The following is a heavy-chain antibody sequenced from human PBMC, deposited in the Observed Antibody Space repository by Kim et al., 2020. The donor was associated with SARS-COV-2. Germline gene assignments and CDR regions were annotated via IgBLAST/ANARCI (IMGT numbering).Heavy chain of an antibody. D-gene: IGHD1-1*01. J-gene: IGHJ4*02. Sequence: STYYADSVKGRFTISRDNSKNTLYLQMNSLRAEDTAVYYCAKDHPPTWHWGQGTLVTVSS. CDR3: AKDHPPTWH. CDR2: ST. V-gene: IGHV3-23*01.